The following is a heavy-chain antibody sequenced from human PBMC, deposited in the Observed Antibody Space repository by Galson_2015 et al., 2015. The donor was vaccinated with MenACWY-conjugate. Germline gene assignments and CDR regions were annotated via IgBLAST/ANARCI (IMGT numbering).Heavy chain of an antibody. V-gene: IGHV4-4*02. D-gene: IGHD6-19*01. Sequence: SETLSLTCAVSGGSISSSDWWSWVRQPPGKGLEWIGEIDHSGSTNYNPSLKSRVTISVDKPKNQVSLKLTSVTAADTAVYFCARAPHYNSGWYRGWSDPGGQGTLVTVSS. J-gene: IGHJ5*02. CDR3: ARAPHYNSGWYRGWSDP. CDR2: IDHSGST. CDR1: GGSISSSDW.